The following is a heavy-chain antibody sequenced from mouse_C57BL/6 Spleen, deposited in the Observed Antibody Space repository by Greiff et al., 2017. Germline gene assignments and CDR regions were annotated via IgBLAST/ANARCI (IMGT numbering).Heavy chain of an antibody. D-gene: IGHD1-1*01. Sequence: QVQLKQSGPELVKPGASVKISCKASGYTFTDYYINWVKQRPGQGLEWIGWIFPGSGSTYYNEKFKGKATLTVDKSSSTAYMLLSSLTSEDSAVYFCARGIYYYGSSYEGFAYWCQGTLVTVSA. CDR2: IFPGSGST. CDR1: GYTFTDYY. J-gene: IGHJ3*01. CDR3: ARGIYYYGSSYEGFAY. V-gene: IGHV1-75*01.